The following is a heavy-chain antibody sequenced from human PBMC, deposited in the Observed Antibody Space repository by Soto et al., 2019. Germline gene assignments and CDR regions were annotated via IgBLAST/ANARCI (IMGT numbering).Heavy chain of an antibody. V-gene: IGHV4-34*01. CDR1: GGSFSGYY. Sequence: SETLSLTCAVYGGSFSGYYWSWIRQPPGKGLEWIGEINHSGSTNYNPSLKSRVTISVDTSKNQFSLKLSSVTAADTAVYYCAKGFLEWSAPDYYYYGMDVWRQGTTVTVS. D-gene: IGHD3-3*01. CDR3: AKGFLEWSAPDYYYYGMDV. J-gene: IGHJ6*02. CDR2: INHSGST.